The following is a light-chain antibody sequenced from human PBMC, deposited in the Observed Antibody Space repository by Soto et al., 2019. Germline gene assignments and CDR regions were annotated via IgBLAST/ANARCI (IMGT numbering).Light chain of an antibody. CDR1: QSISSW. CDR2: KAS. CDR3: QQYNSSPWT. Sequence: DIQMTQSPSTQSASVGDRVTITCRASQSISSWLAWYQQKPGKAPKLLIYKASSLESGVPSRFSGSGSGTDFTLTISSLQPDDFATYYCQQYNSSPWTFGQGTKVEIK. V-gene: IGKV1-5*03. J-gene: IGKJ1*01.